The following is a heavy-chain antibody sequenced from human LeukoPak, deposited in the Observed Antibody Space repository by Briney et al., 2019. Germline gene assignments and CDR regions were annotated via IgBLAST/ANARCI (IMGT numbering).Heavy chain of an antibody. Sequence: SETLSLTCAVYGGSFSGYYWTWIRQSPGMGLEWLGEINHSGGTYYNPSLQSRITMSVDTSKNQFSLRMTSVTAADTAVYFCARGSTRTVDYWGQGTLVTVSS. CDR2: INHSGGT. CDR1: GGSFSGYY. D-gene: IGHD2-2*01. J-gene: IGHJ4*02. CDR3: ARGSTRTVDY. V-gene: IGHV4-34*01.